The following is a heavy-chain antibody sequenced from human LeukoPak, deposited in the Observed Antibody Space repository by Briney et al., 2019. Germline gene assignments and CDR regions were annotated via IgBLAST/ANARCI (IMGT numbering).Heavy chain of an antibody. CDR3: ARDFYPHDSSGYDDY. J-gene: IGHJ4*02. V-gene: IGHV1-18*01. Sequence: GASVKVSCKASGYTFTSYGISWVRQAPGQGLEWMGWISAYNGNTNYAQKLQGRVTMTTDTSSSTAYMEPRSLRSDDTAVYYCARDFYPHDSSGYDDYWGQGTLVTVSS. CDR2: ISAYNGNT. D-gene: IGHD3-22*01. CDR1: GYTFTSYG.